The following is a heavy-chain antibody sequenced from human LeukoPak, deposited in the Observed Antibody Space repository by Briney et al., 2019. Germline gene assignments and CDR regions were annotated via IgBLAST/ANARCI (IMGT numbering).Heavy chain of an antibody. D-gene: IGHD3-10*01. CDR1: GFTFSSYW. Sequence: GGSLRLSCAASGFTFSSYWMSWVRQAPGKGLEWVANIKQDGSEKYYVDSVKGRFTISRDNAKNSLYLQMDSLRAEDTAVYYCARLWFGESLDYWGQGTLVTVSS. J-gene: IGHJ4*02. CDR3: ARLWFGESLDY. CDR2: IKQDGSEK. V-gene: IGHV3-7*01.